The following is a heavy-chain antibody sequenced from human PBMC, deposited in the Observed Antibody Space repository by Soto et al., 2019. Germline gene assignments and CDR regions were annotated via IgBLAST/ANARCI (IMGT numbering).Heavy chain of an antibody. Sequence: SETLSLTCTVSGGSISSYYWSWIRQPPGKGLEWIGYIYYSGSTNYNPSLESRVTISVDTSKNQFSLKLSSVTAADTAVYYCARYSNSWSKYVKHWGRGSLVT. CDR1: GGSISSYY. D-gene: IGHD6-13*01. CDR3: ARYSNSWSKYVKH. V-gene: IGHV4-59*01. J-gene: IGHJ1*01. CDR2: IYYSGST.